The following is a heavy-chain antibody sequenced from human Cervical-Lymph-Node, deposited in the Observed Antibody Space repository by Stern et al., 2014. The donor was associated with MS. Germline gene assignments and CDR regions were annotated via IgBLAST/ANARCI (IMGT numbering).Heavy chain of an antibody. CDR1: GGSISSGGYY. CDR2: IYYSGST. D-gene: IGHD2-21*02. J-gene: IGHJ4*02. CDR3: ARVGVTARSPHVDY. V-gene: IGHV4-31*03. Sequence: VQLVQSGPGLVKPSQTLSLTCTVSGGSISSGGYYWSWIRQHPGKGLEWIGYIYYSGSTYYNPSLKSRVTISVDTSKNEFSLKLSSVTAADTAVYYCARVGVTARSPHVDYWGQGTLVTVSS.